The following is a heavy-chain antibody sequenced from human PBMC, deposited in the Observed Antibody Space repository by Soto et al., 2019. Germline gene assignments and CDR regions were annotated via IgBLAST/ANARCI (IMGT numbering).Heavy chain of an antibody. D-gene: IGHD2-15*01. CDR3: ARAGSWLVPPFES. Sequence: QVRLVESGGDVVQPGRSRRLSCAASGFSLTTSAMHWVRQAPGKGLEWVAALSYDGITESLVDSVKGRFTISRDNAKKTLFLQMNSLSPEDTAVYFCARAGSWLVPPFESWGQGTLVTVSS. CDR1: GFSLTTSA. V-gene: IGHV3-30*03. J-gene: IGHJ4*02. CDR2: LSYDGITE.